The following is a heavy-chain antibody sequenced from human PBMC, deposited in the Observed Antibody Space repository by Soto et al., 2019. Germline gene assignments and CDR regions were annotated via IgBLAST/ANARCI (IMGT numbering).Heavy chain of an antibody. CDR3: AREYYYDSSGCFDY. J-gene: IGHJ4*02. CDR1: GYTFTGYY. V-gene: IGHV1-2*04. Sequence: ASVKVSCKASGYTFTGYYMHWVRQAPGQGLEWMGWINPNSGGTNYAQKFQGWVTMTRDTSISTAYMELSRLRSDDTAVYYCAREYYYDSSGCFDYWGQGTLVTVSS. CDR2: INPNSGGT. D-gene: IGHD3-22*01.